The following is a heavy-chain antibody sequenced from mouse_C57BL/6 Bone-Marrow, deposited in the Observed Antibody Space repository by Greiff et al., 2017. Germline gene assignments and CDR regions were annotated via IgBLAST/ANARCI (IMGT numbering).Heavy chain of an antibody. V-gene: IGHV2-2*01. CDR2: IWSGGST. CDR3: ARNPLYYYGCSCSFAY. Sequence: QVQLQQSGPGLVQPSQSLSITCTVSGFSLTSYAVHWVRQSPGKGLEWLGVIWSGGSTAYNAAIISRLSISKDNSKSQVFFKMNSLQADDTAIYYCARNPLYYYGCSCSFAYWGQGTLGTVSA. CDR1: GFSLTSYA. D-gene: IGHD1-1*01. J-gene: IGHJ3*01.